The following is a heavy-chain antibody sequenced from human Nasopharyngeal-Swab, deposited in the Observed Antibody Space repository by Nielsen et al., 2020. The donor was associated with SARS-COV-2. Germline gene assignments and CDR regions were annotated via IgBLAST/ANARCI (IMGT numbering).Heavy chain of an antibody. J-gene: IGHJ4*02. V-gene: IGHV3-30*18. Sequence: GRSLRLSCAASGFTFSSYGMHWVRQAPGKGLEWVAVISYDGSNKYYADSVKGRFTISRDNSKNTLYLQMNSLRAEDTAVYYCAKGVERAAEDYWGQGTLVTVSS. CDR2: ISYDGSNK. CDR1: GFTFSSYG. CDR3: AKGVERAAEDY. D-gene: IGHD6-13*01.